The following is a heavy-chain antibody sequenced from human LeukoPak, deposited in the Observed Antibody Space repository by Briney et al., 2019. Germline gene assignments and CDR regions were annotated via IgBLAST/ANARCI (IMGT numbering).Heavy chain of an antibody. J-gene: IGHJ4*02. CDR2: IYSSGST. D-gene: IGHD1-1*01. CDR1: GDSISSARNY. CDR3: ARHLSGTTMAHYFDF. Sequence: PLETLSLTCSVSGDSISSARNYWGWIRQSPGKGLEWLASIYSSGSTHSNPSLKSRVSISIDTSKNQFSLKLYSVTASDAAIYYCARHLSGTTMAHYFDFWGQGTLVTVSS. V-gene: IGHV4-39*01.